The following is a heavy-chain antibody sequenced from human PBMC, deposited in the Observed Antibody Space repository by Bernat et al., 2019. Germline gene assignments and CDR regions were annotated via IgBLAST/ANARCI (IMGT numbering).Heavy chain of an antibody. J-gene: IGHJ6*02. V-gene: IGHV3-30-3*01. D-gene: IGHD3-9*01. CDR1: GFTFSSYA. CDR2: ISYDGSNK. CDR3: ARDAYDILSGYPVRYGMDV. Sequence: QVQLVESGGGVVQPGRSLRVSCAASGFTFSSYAMYWVRQAPGKGLEWVAVISYDGSNKNYADSVKGRFTISRDNSENTLYLQMNSLRAEDTAVYYCARDAYDILSGYPVRYGMDVWGQGTTVTVSS.